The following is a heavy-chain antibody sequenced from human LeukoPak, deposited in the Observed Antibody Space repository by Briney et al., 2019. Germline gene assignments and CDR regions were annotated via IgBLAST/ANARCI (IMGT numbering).Heavy chain of an antibody. CDR1: GGSISSSSYY. Sequence: PSETLSLTCTVSGGSISSSSYYWGWIRQPPGKGLEWIGSIYYSGSTYYNPSLKSRVTISVGTSKNQFSLKLSSVTAADTAVYYCARQYYDILTGYPPGAFDIWGQGTMVTVSS. D-gene: IGHD3-9*01. J-gene: IGHJ3*02. CDR2: IYYSGST. CDR3: ARQYYDILTGYPPGAFDI. V-gene: IGHV4-39*01.